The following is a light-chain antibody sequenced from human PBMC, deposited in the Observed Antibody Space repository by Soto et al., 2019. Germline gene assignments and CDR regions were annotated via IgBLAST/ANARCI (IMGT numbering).Light chain of an antibody. CDR2: DVT. CDR1: STDIGAYKF. V-gene: IGLV2-14*03. Sequence: QSVLTQPASVSASPGQSITISCTGTSTDIGAYKFVSWYQQHPGKAPKLMIYDVTSRPSGVSNRFSGSKSGNTASLIISGLQVEDEGDYYCISYTGFDTYVFGTGTKVTVL. CDR3: ISYTGFDTYV. J-gene: IGLJ1*01.